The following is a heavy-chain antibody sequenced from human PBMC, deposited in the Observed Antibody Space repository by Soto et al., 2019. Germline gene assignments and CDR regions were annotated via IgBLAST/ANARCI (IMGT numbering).Heavy chain of an antibody. CDR3: ARPTRYSYDSSGQSAWFDP. J-gene: IGHJ5*02. V-gene: IGHV1-69*12. Sequence: QVQLVQSGAEVKKPGSSVKVSCKASGGTFSSYAISWVRQAPGQGLEWMGGIIPIFGTANYAQKFQGRVTSTADESTSTAYMALSSLRSEDTAVYYCARPTRYSYDSSGQSAWFDPWGQGTLVTVSS. D-gene: IGHD3-22*01. CDR1: GGTFSSYA. CDR2: IIPIFGTA.